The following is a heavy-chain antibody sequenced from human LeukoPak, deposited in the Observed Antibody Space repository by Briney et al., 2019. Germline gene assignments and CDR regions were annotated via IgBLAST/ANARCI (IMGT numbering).Heavy chain of an antibody. V-gene: IGHV5-51*01. CDR1: GYSFPSYW. Sequence: GESLKIPCKGFGYSFPSYWIGWVRQMPGKGLEWMGIIYSGDSDTRYSTSFQGQVTISADKSLSTAYPQLSTLKASDTAMDYCGRGVWLRFRVLAWFDPWGQETLVTVSS. CDR2: IYSGDSDT. CDR3: GRGVWLRFRVLAWFDP. J-gene: IGHJ5*02. D-gene: IGHD5-12*01.